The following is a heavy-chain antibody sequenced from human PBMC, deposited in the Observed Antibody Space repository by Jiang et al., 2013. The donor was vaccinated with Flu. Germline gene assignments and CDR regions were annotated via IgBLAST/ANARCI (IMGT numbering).Heavy chain of an antibody. CDR1: GGSISHTGYY. V-gene: IGHV4-39*02. D-gene: IGHD2-21*02. CDR3: ARVGCGGDRFSPYYSYGMDV. Sequence: LLKPSETLSLTCTVSGGSISHTGYYWGWIRQPPGKGLEWIGTIYYGGDTYYNPSLKSRVTISVDTSMKQFSLRLSLVTAADTAVYYCARVGCGGDRFSPYYSYGMDVWGQGTTVTVSS. CDR2: IYYGGDT. J-gene: IGHJ6*01.